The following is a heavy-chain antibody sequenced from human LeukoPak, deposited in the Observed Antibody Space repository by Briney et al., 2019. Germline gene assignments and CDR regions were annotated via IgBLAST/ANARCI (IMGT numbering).Heavy chain of an antibody. D-gene: IGHD6-13*01. CDR2: ISWNSGSI. J-gene: IGHJ4*02. Sequence: GGSLRLSCAASGFTFDDYAMHWVRQAPGKGLEWVSGISWNSGSIGYADSVKGRFTISRDNAKNTLYLQMNSLRAEDTAVYYCARRIAAAAAPYYFDYWGQGTLVTVSS. V-gene: IGHV3-9*01. CDR3: ARRIAAAAAPYYFDY. CDR1: GFTFDDYA.